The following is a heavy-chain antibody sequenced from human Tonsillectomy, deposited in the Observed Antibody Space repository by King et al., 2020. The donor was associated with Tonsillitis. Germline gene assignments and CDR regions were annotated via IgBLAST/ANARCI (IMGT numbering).Heavy chain of an antibody. D-gene: IGHD3-10*01. Sequence: QLVQSGAEVKKPGASVKVSCKASGYTFTGYYMHWVRQAPGQGLEWMGWINPNSGGTNYAQKFQGRVTMTRDTSISTAYMELSRLRSDDTAVYYCASAPSLKITMVRGVLDYWGQGTLVTVSS. V-gene: IGHV1-2*02. CDR1: GYTFTGYY. J-gene: IGHJ4*02. CDR3: ASAPSLKITMVRGVLDY. CDR2: INPNSGGT.